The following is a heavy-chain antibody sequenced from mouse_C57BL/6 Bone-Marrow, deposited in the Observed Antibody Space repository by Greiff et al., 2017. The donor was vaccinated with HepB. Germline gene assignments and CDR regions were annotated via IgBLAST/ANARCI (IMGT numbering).Heavy chain of an antibody. CDR3: ARKELRGYYFDY. J-gene: IGHJ2*01. CDR1: GYTFTSYG. V-gene: IGHV1-81*01. CDR2: IYPRSGNT. D-gene: IGHD2-4*01. Sequence: VQLQQSGAELARPGASVKLSCKASGYTFTSYGISWVKQRTGQGLEWIGEIYPRSGNTYYNEKFKSKATLTADKSSSTAYMELRSLTSEDSAVYFCARKELRGYYFDYWGQGTTLTVSS.